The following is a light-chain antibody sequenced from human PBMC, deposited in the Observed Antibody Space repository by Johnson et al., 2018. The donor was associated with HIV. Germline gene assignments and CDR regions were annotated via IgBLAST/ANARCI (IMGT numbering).Light chain of an antibody. CDR2: ENN. CDR3: GTWDSSLTSYV. Sequence: QSVLTQPPSVSAAPGQKVTISCSGSSSNIGNNYVSWYQQLPGTAPKLLIYENNKRPSGIPDRFSGSKSGTSATLGITGLQTGDEADYYCGTWDSSLTSYVRGAGTKVTV. CDR1: SSNIGNNY. V-gene: IGLV1-51*02. J-gene: IGLJ1*01.